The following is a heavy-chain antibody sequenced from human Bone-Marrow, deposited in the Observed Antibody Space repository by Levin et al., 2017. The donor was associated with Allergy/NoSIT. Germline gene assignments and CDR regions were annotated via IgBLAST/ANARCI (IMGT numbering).Heavy chain of an antibody. Sequence: GGSLRLSCAASGFTFSSYGMHWVRQAPGKGLEWVAVISYDGSNKYYADSVKGRFTISRDNSKNTLYLQMNSLRAEDTAVYYCAKNYGRGVEYSSSPVSKQKEYYFDYWGQGTLVTVSS. J-gene: IGHJ4*02. CDR1: GFTFSSYG. D-gene: IGHD6-6*01. CDR2: ISYDGSNK. V-gene: IGHV3-30*18. CDR3: AKNYGRGVEYSSSPVSKQKEYYFDY.